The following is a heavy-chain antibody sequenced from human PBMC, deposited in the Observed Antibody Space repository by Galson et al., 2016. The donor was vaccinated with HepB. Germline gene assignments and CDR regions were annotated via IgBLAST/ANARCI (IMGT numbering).Heavy chain of an antibody. D-gene: IGHD3-3*01. CDR3: ARGTYYDSATRFDP. Sequence: SETLSLTCTVSGGSMSSYYWTWIRQPPGKGLGWIGEINHSGNTNYNPSLKSRVNLSVGMSKKQFTLELTSVTAADTAIYYCARGTYYDSATRFDPWGQGTPVTVAS. CDR2: INHSGNT. CDR1: GGSMSSYY. J-gene: IGHJ5*02. V-gene: IGHV4-34*01.